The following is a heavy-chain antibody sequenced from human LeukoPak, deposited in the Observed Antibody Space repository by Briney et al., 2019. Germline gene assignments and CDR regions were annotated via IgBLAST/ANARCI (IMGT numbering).Heavy chain of an antibody. CDR3: ARDDFSITIFGVVAIPMDV. CDR2: IKQVGSEK. Sequence: GGSLRLSCAASGFIFSSYWMTWFGKAPGKGLGGVANIKQVGSEKYYVDSVKGRFTISRDNAKNSLYLQMDSLRAEDTAVYYCARDDFSITIFGVVAIPMDVWGKGTTVTVSS. D-gene: IGHD3-3*01. CDR1: GFIFSSYW. V-gene: IGHV3-7*01. J-gene: IGHJ6*03.